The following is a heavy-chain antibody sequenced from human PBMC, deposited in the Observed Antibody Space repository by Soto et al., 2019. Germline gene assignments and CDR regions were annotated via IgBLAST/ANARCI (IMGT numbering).Heavy chain of an antibody. CDR2: ISGSGGST. Sequence: GGSLRLSCAASGFTFSSYAMSWVRQAPGKGLEWVSAISGSGGSTYYADSVKGRFTISRDNSKNTLYLQMNSLRAEDTAVYYCAKDQYMGIAAAGTVFVYWGQGTLVTVSS. J-gene: IGHJ4*02. V-gene: IGHV3-23*01. CDR3: AKDQYMGIAAAGTVFVY. CDR1: GFTFSSYA. D-gene: IGHD6-13*01.